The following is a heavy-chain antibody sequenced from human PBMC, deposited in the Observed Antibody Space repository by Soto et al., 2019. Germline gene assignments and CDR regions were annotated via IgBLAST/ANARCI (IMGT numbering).Heavy chain of an antibody. V-gene: IGHV1-2*02. CDR3: ARGDSTPRTVLPFDY. D-gene: IGHD2-8*01. CDR1: GYTFTGYY. Sequence: ASVKVSCKASGYTFTGYYMHWVRQAPGQGLEWMGWINPNSGGTNYAQKFQGSFTMTRDTSISTAYMELSRLRSDDTAVYYCARGDSTPRTVLPFDYWGQGTLVTVSS. J-gene: IGHJ4*02. CDR2: INPNSGGT.